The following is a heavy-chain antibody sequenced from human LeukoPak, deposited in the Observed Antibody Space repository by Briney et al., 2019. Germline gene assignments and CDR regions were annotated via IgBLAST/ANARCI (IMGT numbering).Heavy chain of an antibody. CDR3: ARGIRQYAKSYFDY. Sequence: SSSGTTIYYTDSVKGRFTISRDNAKSSLYLQMNSLRAEDTAVYYCARGIRQYAKSYFDYWGQGTLVTVSS. CDR2: SSSGTTI. V-gene: IGHV3-11*01. J-gene: IGHJ4*02. D-gene: IGHD4-11*01.